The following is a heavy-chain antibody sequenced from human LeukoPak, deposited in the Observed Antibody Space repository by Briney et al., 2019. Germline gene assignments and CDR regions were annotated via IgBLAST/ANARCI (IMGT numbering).Heavy chain of an antibody. V-gene: IGHV4-4*07. CDR1: GDSITSYY. CDR3: ARRGTTVASGAFDI. J-gene: IGHJ3*02. D-gene: IGHD4-23*01. CDR2: IYTTGTT. Sequence: SETLSLTCTVSGDSITSYYWSWIRQSAEKGLEWIGRIYTTGTTNYNPSLKSRVSISVDTSKNQFSLKLSSVTAADTAVYYCARRGTTVASGAFDIWGQGTMVTVSS.